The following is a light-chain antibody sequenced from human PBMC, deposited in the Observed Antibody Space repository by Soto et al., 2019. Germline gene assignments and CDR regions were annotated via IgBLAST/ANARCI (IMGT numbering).Light chain of an antibody. CDR3: TSYAGYNNWV. Sequence: QSVLTQPPSASGSPGQSVTIPCTGTSSDVGAYNFVSWFQQHPGKAPKLIIYEVTKRPSGVPDRFSGSKPGNTASLTVSGLQAEDEADYHCTSYAGYNNWVFGGGTKLTVL. V-gene: IGLV2-8*01. CDR2: EVT. CDR1: SSDVGAYNF. J-gene: IGLJ3*02.